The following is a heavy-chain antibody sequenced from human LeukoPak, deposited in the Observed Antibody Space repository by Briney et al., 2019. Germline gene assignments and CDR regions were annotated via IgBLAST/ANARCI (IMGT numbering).Heavy chain of an antibody. V-gene: IGHV4-59*01. CDR1: DGSISSYY. D-gene: IGHD3-16*01. Sequence: PSETLSLTCIVSDGSISSYYWSWIRQPPGKGLEWIGYIYYSGSTNYNPSLKSRVTISIDTSKNQFSLKLSSVPAADTAVYYCARDRAGGPGSGDAFDIWGQGTMVTVSS. CDR3: ARDRAGGPGSGDAFDI. CDR2: IYYSGST. J-gene: IGHJ3*02.